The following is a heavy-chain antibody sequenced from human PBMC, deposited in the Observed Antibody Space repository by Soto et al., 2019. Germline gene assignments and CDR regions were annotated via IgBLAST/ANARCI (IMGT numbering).Heavy chain of an antibody. J-gene: IGHJ6*03. D-gene: IGHD6-19*01. CDR1: GYSFTNYG. CDR3: ARDRGVAPPVAGNTHYYYYMDV. CDR2: ISAYNGNT. V-gene: IGHV1-18*01. Sequence: QDQLVQSGVEVKKPGASVKVSCKASGYSFTNYGITWVRQAPGQGFEWMGWISAYNGNTNYAQKFQGRVTMTNYASTSTAYLELRSLRSDDTAVYYCARDRGVAPPVAGNTHYYYYMDVWGKGTTVTVSS.